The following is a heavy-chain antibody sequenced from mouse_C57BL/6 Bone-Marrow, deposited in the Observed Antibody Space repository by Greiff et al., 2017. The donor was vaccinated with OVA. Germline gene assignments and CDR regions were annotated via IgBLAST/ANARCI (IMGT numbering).Heavy chain of an antibody. V-gene: IGHV1-81*01. J-gene: IGHJ3*01. CDR3: AREGDSSGYWFAY. Sequence: VQLQQSGAELARPGASVKLSCKASGYTFTSYGISWVKQRTGQGLEWIGEIYPRSGITYYNEKFKGKATLTADKSSSTAYMELRSLTSEDSAVYFCAREGDSSGYWFAYWGQGTLVTVSA. CDR1: GYTFTSYG. D-gene: IGHD3-2*02. CDR2: IYPRSGIT.